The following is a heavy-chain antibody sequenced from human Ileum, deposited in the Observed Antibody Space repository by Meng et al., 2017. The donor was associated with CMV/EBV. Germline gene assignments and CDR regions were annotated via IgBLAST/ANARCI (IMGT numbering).Heavy chain of an antibody. CDR1: GGTFSSYG. D-gene: IGHD3-10*01. CDR3: AREFRVNYYGSGENLYYFDY. J-gene: IGHJ4*02. CDR2: ISPIFGTA. Sequence: SVKVSCKASGGTFSSYGISWVRQAPGQGLEWMGGISPIFGTANYAQKFQGRVTITTDESTSTAYMELCSLRSEDTAVYYCAREFRVNYYGSGENLYYFDYWGQGTLVTVSS. V-gene: IGHV1-69*05.